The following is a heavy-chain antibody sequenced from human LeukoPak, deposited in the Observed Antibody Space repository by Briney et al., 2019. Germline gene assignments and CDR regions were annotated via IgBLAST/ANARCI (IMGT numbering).Heavy chain of an antibody. CDR3: ARGKRPPQEPGYDSSGYYFFDY. V-gene: IGHV1-8*01. D-gene: IGHD3-22*01. CDR2: MNPNSGNT. J-gene: IGHJ4*02. CDR1: GYTFTSYD. Sequence: ASVKVSCKASGYTFTSYDINWVRQATGQGLEWMGWMNPNSGNTGYAQKFQGRVTMTRDTSISTGDMELSSLTSDDTAVYYCARGKRPPQEPGYDSSGYYFFDYWGQGTLVTVSS.